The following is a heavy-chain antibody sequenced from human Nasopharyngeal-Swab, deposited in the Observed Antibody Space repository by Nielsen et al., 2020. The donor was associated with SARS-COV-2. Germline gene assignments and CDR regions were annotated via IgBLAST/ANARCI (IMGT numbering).Heavy chain of an antibody. CDR2: ISSSGDNA. J-gene: IGHJ4*02. CDR3: AKDAWGVVADYFDS. D-gene: IGHD2-15*01. Sequence: GESLKISCAASGFTFSDYYMSWIRQAPGKGLEWVSGISSSGDNAYYADSVKGRFTFSRDNSRNTLYLQMNSLKAEDTALYYCAKDAWGVVADYFDSWGQGTLVTVSS. V-gene: IGHV3-23*01. CDR1: GFTFSDYY.